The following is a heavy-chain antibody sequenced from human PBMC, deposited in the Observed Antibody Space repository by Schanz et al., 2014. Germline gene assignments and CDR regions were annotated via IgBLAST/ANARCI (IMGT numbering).Heavy chain of an antibody. D-gene: IGHD2-21*01. V-gene: IGHV1-69*04. J-gene: IGHJ4*02. CDR1: GGTFSSDT. Sequence: QVQLVQSGAEVKKPGSSVKVSCKASGGTFSSDTFSWVRQAPGQGLEWMGRIIPILGIANYAQNFQGRVTFAADKSATTAYMELSGLRSEDTAVYYCARDRLECGAECYSVEVFEIWGQGTLVIVSS. CDR3: ARDRLECGAECYSVEVFEI. CDR2: IIPILGIA.